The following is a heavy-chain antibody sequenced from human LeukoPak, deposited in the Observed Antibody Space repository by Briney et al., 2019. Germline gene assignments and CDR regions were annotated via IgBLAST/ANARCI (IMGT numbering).Heavy chain of an antibody. CDR1: GFTFSSYS. J-gene: IGHJ5*02. CDR3: ARDRCSSTSCYRFDP. D-gene: IGHD2-2*01. Sequence: GGSLRLSCAASGFTFSSYSMNWVRQAPGKGLEWVSSISSSSSYIYYADSVKGRFTISRDNAKNSLYLQMNSLRAEDTAVYYCARDRCSSTSCYRFDPWGQGTLVTVSS. V-gene: IGHV3-21*04. CDR2: ISSSSSYI.